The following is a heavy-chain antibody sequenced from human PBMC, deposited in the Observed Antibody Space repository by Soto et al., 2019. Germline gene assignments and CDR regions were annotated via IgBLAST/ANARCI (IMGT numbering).Heavy chain of an antibody. D-gene: IGHD2-21*02. J-gene: IGHJ4*02. CDR1: GFTLRTYA. CDR2: ITGSGLTI. Sequence: GGSLRLSCAASGFTLRTYAMIWVRQAPGKGQEWVSGITGSGLTIEHSASVKGRFTISRDNSKNTVYLQMNSLRAEDTAIYYCAKDDVSGDGLWLVSDWGQGTPVTVSS. CDR3: AKDDVSGDGLWLVSD. V-gene: IGHV3-23*01.